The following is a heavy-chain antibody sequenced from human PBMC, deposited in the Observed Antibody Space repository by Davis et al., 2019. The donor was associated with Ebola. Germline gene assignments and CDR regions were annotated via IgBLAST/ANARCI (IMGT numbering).Heavy chain of an antibody. CDR3: ARLYSGSFHFDY. D-gene: IGHD1-26*01. CDR1: GFTFSSYA. Sequence: PGGSLRLSCAASGFTFSSYALHWVRQAPGKGLEWVADMKQDGSKKYYVDSVKGRFTISRDNAKNSLYLQMNSLRDEDTAVYYCARLYSGSFHFDYWGQGTLVTVSS. CDR2: MKQDGSKK. V-gene: IGHV3-7*01. J-gene: IGHJ4*02.